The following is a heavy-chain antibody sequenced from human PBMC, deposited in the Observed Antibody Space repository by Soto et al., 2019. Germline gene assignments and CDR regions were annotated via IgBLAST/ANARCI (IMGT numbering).Heavy chain of an antibody. CDR3: ARRWYYYGSGSLWFDP. CDR2: INHSGST. CDR1: GGSFSGYY. D-gene: IGHD3-10*01. V-gene: IGHV4-34*01. J-gene: IGHJ5*02. Sequence: SETLSLTCAVYGGSFSGYYWSWIRQPPGKGLEWIGEINHSGSTNYNPPLKSRVTISVDTSKNQFSLKLSSVTAADTAVYYCARRWYYYGSGSLWFDPWGQGTLVT.